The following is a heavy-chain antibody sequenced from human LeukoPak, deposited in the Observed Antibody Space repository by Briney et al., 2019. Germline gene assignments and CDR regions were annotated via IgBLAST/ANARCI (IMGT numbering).Heavy chain of an antibody. Sequence: GGSLRLSCAASGFTFSSYAMHWVRQAPGKGLEWVALISYDGSNKYYADSVKGRFTISRDNSKNTLYLQMSGLRAEDTAVYYCAKDSTSFLRGGSIDYWGQGTLVTVSS. CDR1: GFTFSSYA. D-gene: IGHD3-3*02. J-gene: IGHJ4*02. CDR2: ISYDGSNK. V-gene: IGHV3-30*04. CDR3: AKDSTSFLRGGSIDY.